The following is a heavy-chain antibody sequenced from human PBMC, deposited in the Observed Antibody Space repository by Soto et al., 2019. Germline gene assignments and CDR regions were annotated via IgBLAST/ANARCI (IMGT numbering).Heavy chain of an antibody. CDR2: IIPIFGTA. J-gene: IGHJ3*02. CDR3: ARVARLPNIRIRSPGDAFDI. Sequence: QVQLVQSGAEVKKPGSSVKVSCKASGGTFSSYAISWVRQAPGQGLEWMGGIIPIFGTANYAQKFQGRVTITADKSTSTAYMELSSLRSEDTAVYYCARVARLPNIRIRSPGDAFDIWGQGTMVTVSS. V-gene: IGHV1-69*06. D-gene: IGHD3-3*02. CDR1: GGTFSSYA.